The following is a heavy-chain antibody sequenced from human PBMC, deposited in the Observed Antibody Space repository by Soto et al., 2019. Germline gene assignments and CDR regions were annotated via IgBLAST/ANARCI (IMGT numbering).Heavy chain of an antibody. J-gene: IGHJ6*02. CDR2: VSVSVDST. CDR3: AKIQGYWSSTSLYPDYYYGMDV. V-gene: IGHV3-23*01. CDR1: RFPLSTYP. D-gene: IGHD2-2*01. Sequence: GGSLKLSCAASRFPLSTYPMISDHQAPEKGLEGISAVSVSVDSTYYAGSVKGRFTISRDNSKHTLYLQMNSLRAEETAVYYCAKIQGYWSSTSLYPDYYYGMDVCGQETTVTVS.